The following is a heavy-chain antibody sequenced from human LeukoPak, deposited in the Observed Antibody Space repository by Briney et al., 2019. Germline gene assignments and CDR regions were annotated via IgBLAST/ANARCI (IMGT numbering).Heavy chain of an antibody. CDR3: ARGYSNPSHYYYYYMDV. Sequence: ASVKVSCKASGYTFTSYYMHWVRQAPGRGLEWMGIINPSGGSTSYAQKFQGRVTMTWDTSTSTVYMELSSLRSEDTAVYYCARGYSNPSHYYYYYMDVWGKGTTVTVSS. D-gene: IGHD4-11*01. CDR1: GYTFTSYY. J-gene: IGHJ6*03. V-gene: IGHV1-46*01. CDR2: INPSGGST.